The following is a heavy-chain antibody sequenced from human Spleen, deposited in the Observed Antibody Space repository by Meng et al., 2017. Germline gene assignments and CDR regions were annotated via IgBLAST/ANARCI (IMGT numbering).Heavy chain of an antibody. CDR3: ARFETVGVATGDY. J-gene: IGHJ4*02. CDR1: VFTFSNYS. V-gene: IGHV3-21*01. D-gene: IGHD2-15*01. CDR2: ISSDSRYI. Sequence: EVQLVESGGGLVTPGGSLRLYCAASVFTFSNYSMNWGRQAPGKGLEWVSSISSDSRYIFYADSVKGRFTISRDNAKNSLYLQMNSLSPEDTAVFYCARFETVGVATGDYWGQGTLVTVSS.